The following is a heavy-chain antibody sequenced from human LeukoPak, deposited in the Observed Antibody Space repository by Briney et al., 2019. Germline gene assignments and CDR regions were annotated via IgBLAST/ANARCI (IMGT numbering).Heavy chain of an antibody. D-gene: IGHD3-9*01. CDR2: IGGGSSPV. CDR1: GFTFSSYS. J-gene: IGHJ4*02. V-gene: IGHV3-48*04. CDR3: ARDHDWAFDY. Sequence: GGSLRLSCEASGFTFSSYSMNWVRQAPGKGLEWVSYIGGGSSPVDYADSVKGRFTMSRDNTKNSLYLQMNSLRAEDTGVYYCARDHDWAFDYWGQGILVTVSS.